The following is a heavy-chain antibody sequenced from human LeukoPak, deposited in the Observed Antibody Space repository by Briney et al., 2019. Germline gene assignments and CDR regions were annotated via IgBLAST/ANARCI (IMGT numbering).Heavy chain of an antibody. CDR3: ARGPPPQYCSGGSCYAAY. CDR1: GYTFTSYD. J-gene: IGHJ4*02. V-gene: IGHV1-8*01. Sequence: GASVKVSCKASGYTFTSYDINWVRQATGQGLEWMGWMNPNSGNTGYAQKFQGRVTMTGNTSISTAYMELSSLRSEDTAVYYCARGPPPQYCSGGSCYAAYWGQGTLVTVSS. D-gene: IGHD2-15*01. CDR2: MNPNSGNT.